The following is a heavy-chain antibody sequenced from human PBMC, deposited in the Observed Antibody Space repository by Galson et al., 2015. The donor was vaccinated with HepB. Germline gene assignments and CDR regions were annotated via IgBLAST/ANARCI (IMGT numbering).Heavy chain of an antibody. J-gene: IGHJ4*02. Sequence: SLRLSCAASGFTFTDYGMNWVRQAPGKGLEWVSYIIRTSRAIYYADSVKGRFTISRDNAKNSLYVQMTSLRIEDTAVYYCVRVNFDLLTGKALDYWGQGTLVTVSS. CDR1: GFTFTDYG. CDR2: IIRTSRAI. CDR3: VRVNFDLLTGKALDY. D-gene: IGHD3-9*01. V-gene: IGHV3-48*01.